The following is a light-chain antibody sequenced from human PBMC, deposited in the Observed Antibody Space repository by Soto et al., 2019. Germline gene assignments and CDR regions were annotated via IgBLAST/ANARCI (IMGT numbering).Light chain of an antibody. Sequence: EVVLTQSPGTLSLSPGERATLSCRASPSVSNNHFAWYQQKPGQAPRLLIFGSSDRATGTPDRFSGSGSATEFNLTISSLEPEDCAVYYCQQYGSSPTYTFGQGTKLESK. J-gene: IGKJ2*01. V-gene: IGKV3-20*01. CDR2: GSS. CDR3: QQYGSSPTYT. CDR1: PSVSNNH.